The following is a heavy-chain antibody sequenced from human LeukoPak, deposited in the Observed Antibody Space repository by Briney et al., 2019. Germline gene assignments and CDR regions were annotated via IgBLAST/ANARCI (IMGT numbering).Heavy chain of an antibody. Sequence: SETLSLTCAVYGGSFSGYYWSWIRQPPGNGLEWIGEINHSGSTNYNPSLKSRVTISVDTYKNQFSLKLSSVTAADTAVYYCARHLTIRGFDYWGQGTLVTVSS. D-gene: IGHD3-16*01. J-gene: IGHJ4*02. V-gene: IGHV4-34*01. CDR2: INHSGST. CDR3: ARHLTIRGFDY. CDR1: GGSFSGYY.